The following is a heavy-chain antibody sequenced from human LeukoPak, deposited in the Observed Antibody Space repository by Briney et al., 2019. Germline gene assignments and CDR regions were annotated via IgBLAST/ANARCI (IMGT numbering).Heavy chain of an antibody. CDR3: PTVGLDYSYI. CDR2: IKSRPDGGTT. J-gene: IGHJ3*02. Sequence: GGSLRLSCAASGLTFSNAWMNWVRQAPGKGLELVGRIKSRPDGGTTDCAAPVEGRITISRDDSKNTLYLQMNSLKTEDTAVYYCPTVGLDYSYIWGQGTMVTVSS. D-gene: IGHD5-12*01. V-gene: IGHV3-15*01. CDR1: GLTFSNAW.